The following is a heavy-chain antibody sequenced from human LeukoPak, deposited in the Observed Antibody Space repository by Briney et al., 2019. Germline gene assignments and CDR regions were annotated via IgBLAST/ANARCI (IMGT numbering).Heavy chain of an antibody. CDR1: GFPVSINS. D-gene: IGHD3-10*01. Sequence: GGSLRLSCTVSGFPVSINSMSWVRQAPGKGLERVSFIYSGGNTHYSDSVKGRFTISRDNSENTLYLQMNSLRAEDTAVYYCARVLSGRGPLYDYYYYMDVWSKGTTVTISS. CDR2: IYSGGNT. CDR3: ARVLSGRGPLYDYYYYMDV. V-gene: IGHV3-53*01. J-gene: IGHJ6*03.